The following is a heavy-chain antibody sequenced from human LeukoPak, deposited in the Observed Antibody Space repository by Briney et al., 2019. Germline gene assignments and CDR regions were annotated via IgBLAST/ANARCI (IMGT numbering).Heavy chain of an antibody. Sequence: PSETLSLTCTVSGGSVSSNNFYWSWIRQPPGKGLEWIGWVHYSGRTNFNPSLKSRVTISLDTSKNQFSLKLNSVTAADTAIYYCARQQIRGGIFRDFDYWGPGSLVTVSS. J-gene: IGHJ4*02. CDR2: VHYSGRT. D-gene: IGHD3-10*01. CDR1: GGSVSSNNFY. CDR3: ARQQIRGGIFRDFDY. V-gene: IGHV4-61*01.